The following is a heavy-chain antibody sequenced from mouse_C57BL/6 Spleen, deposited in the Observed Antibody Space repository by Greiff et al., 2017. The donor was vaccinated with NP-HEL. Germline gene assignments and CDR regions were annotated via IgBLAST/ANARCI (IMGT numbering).Heavy chain of an antibody. CDR1: GYTFTSYW. Sequence: QVQLQQPGAELVMPGASVKLSCKASGYTFTSYWMHWVKQRPGQGLEWIGEIYPSDSYTNYNQKFKGKSTLTVDKSSSTAYMQLSSLTTEDSAVYYCARSGGYYFFDYWGQGTTLTVSS. CDR3: ARSGGYYFFDY. D-gene: IGHD2-3*01. J-gene: IGHJ2*01. CDR2: IYPSDSYT. V-gene: IGHV1-69*01.